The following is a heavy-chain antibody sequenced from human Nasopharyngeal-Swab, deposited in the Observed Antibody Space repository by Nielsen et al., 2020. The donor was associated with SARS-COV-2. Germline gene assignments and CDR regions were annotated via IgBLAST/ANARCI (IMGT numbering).Heavy chain of an antibody. Sequence: ASVKVSCKVSGSTLTEISMHWVRQAHGRGLEWMGGFDPEDGETIYAQKFQGRVTMTEDTSIDTAYMELRSLRSEDTAVYYCARMVVLGGDGMDVWGQGTTVTVSS. J-gene: IGHJ6*02. CDR1: GSTLTEIS. D-gene: IGHD2-15*01. CDR2: FDPEDGET. V-gene: IGHV1-24*01. CDR3: ARMVVLGGDGMDV.